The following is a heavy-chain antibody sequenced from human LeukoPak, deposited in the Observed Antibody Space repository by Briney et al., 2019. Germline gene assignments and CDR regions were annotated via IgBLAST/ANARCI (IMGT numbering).Heavy chain of an antibody. CDR3: ARGKRYSSSWFYNRFDP. J-gene: IGHJ5*02. CDR1: GFTFSSYS. D-gene: IGHD6-13*01. Sequence: GGSLRLSCAASGFTFSSYSMNWVRQAPGKGLEWVSYISSSSSTIYYADSVKGRFTVSRENAKNSLYLQMNSLRAGDTAVYYCARGKRYSSSWFYNRFDPWGQGTLATVSS. V-gene: IGHV3-48*01. CDR2: ISSSSSTI.